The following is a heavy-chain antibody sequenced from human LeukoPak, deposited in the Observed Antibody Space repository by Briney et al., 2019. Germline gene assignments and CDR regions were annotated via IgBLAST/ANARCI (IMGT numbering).Heavy chain of an antibody. J-gene: IGHJ4*02. CDR3: AKGGKWDVTPFDY. D-gene: IGHD1-26*01. CDR2: ISGGGGSI. Sequence: GGSLRLSCAASGFTFTSYSMNWVRQAPGKGLEWVSTISGGGGSIYYADSVKGRFTISRDNSKNTLYLQVNSLRAEDTAVYYCAKGGKWDVTPFDYWGQGTLVTVSS. CDR1: GFTFTSYS. V-gene: IGHV3-23*01.